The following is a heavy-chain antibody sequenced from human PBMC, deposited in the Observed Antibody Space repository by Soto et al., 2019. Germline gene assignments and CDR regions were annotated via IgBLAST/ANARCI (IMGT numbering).Heavy chain of an antibody. D-gene: IGHD3-10*01. V-gene: IGHV4-4*02. Sequence: SESLSLTCAVSGGAISSSNRWSWVRQPPGKELEWIGEIYHSGSTNYNPSLKSRVTMSVDKSKNQFSLKLSSVTAADTAVFYCANYFDYDGSASYVNNWFVPCGQATL. J-gene: IGHJ5*02. CDR1: GGAISSSNR. CDR3: ANYFDYDGSASYVNNWFVP. CDR2: IYHSGST.